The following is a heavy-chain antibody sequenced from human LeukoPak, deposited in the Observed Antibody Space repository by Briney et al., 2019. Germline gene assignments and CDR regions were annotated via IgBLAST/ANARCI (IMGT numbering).Heavy chain of an antibody. CDR2: IYTNGST. Sequence: PSETLSLTCTVSGGSISRYYWSWIRQPAGKGLEWLGHIYTNGSTNYNPSLKSRVTMSVDTSNNQFSLKLSSVTAADTAVFYCARDEVYYYDSSGYLDWHFDLWGRGTLVTVSP. J-gene: IGHJ2*01. V-gene: IGHV4-4*07. CDR3: ARDEVYYYDSSGYLDWHFDL. CDR1: GGSISRYY. D-gene: IGHD3-22*01.